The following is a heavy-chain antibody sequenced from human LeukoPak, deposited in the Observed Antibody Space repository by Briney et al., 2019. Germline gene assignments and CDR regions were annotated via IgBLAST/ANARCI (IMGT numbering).Heavy chain of an antibody. Sequence: GGSLRLSCAASGFTFSTYWMHWVRQAPGKGLVWVSRIKSDGSTNYSDSVKGRFTISRDNAKNTVSPQMNSLRPEDTGVYYCARAPSEIGGYYPEYFRHWGQGTLVTVSS. CDR1: GFTFSTYW. CDR3: ARAPSEIGGYYPEYFRH. CDR2: IKSDGST. D-gene: IGHD3-22*01. J-gene: IGHJ1*01. V-gene: IGHV3-74*01.